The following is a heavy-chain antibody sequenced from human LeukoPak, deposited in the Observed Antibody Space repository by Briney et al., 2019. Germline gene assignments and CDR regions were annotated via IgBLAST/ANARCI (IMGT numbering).Heavy chain of an antibody. CDR1: GFTLNNYW. CDR2: INVDGSSI. D-gene: IGHD1-26*01. CDR3: TRIKWDLTYFDY. J-gene: IGHJ4*02. Sequence: GGSLRLPCAASGFTLNNYWMHWVRQAPGKGLVWASRINVDGSSISYADSVKGRFTISRDNARNTLYLQMNSLRAEDTAVYYCTRIKWDLTYFDYWGQGTLVTASS. V-gene: IGHV3-74*01.